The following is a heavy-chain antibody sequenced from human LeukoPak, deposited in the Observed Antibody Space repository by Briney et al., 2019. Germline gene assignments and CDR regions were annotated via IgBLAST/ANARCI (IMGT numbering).Heavy chain of an antibody. CDR3: ARGRVFGVISWFDP. D-gene: IGHD3-3*01. V-gene: IGHV3-21*01. CDR2: ISSSSSYI. Sequence: PGRSLRLSCAASGFTFSSYSMNWVRQAPGKGLEWVSSISSSSSYIYYADSVKGRFTISRDNAKNSLYLQMNSLRAEDTAVYYCARGRVFGVISWFDPWGQGTLVTVSS. J-gene: IGHJ5*02. CDR1: GFTFSSYS.